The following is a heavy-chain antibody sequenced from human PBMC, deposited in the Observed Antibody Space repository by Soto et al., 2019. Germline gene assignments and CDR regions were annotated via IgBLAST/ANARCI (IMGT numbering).Heavy chain of an antibody. V-gene: IGHV4-59*01. CDR3: ARGVVVPDATYTWDSRYFDY. CDR2: IYYSGST. D-gene: IGHD2-2*01. CDR1: GGSISSYY. J-gene: IGHJ4*02. Sequence: SETLSLTCTVSGGSISSYYWSWIRQPPGKGLEWIGHIYYSGSTNYNPSLKSRVTISVYTSKNQYSLKLSSVTAADTAVYYCARGVVVPDATYTWDSRYFDYWGEGTLVTLS.